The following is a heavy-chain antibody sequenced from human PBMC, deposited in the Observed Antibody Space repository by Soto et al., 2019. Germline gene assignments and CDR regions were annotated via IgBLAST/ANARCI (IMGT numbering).Heavy chain of an antibody. CDR2: ISGSGGST. J-gene: IGHJ4*02. CDR3: AKGGVKVRGVSFDY. Sequence: EVQLLESGGGLVQPGGSLRLSCAASGFTFSSYAMSWVRQAPGKGLEWVSAISGSGGSTYYADSVKGRFTISRDDSKNPLDLEMDSLRGEDMAVYYCAKGGVKVRGVSFDYWGQGTLVTVSS. V-gene: IGHV3-23*01. CDR1: GFTFSSYA. D-gene: IGHD3-10*01.